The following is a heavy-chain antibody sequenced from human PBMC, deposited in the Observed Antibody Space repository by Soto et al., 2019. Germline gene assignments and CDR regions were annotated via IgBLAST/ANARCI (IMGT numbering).Heavy chain of an antibody. CDR2: IYYSGST. V-gene: IGHV4-59*01. Sequence: SETLSLTCTFSGGSISSYYWSLIRQPPGKGLEWIGYIYYSGSTNYNPSLKSRVTISVDTSKNQFSLKLSSVTAADTAVYYCARGDPLLWFGEKVYYGMDVWGQGTTVTVSS. J-gene: IGHJ6*02. CDR1: GGSISSYY. CDR3: ARGDPLLWFGEKVYYGMDV. D-gene: IGHD3-10*01.